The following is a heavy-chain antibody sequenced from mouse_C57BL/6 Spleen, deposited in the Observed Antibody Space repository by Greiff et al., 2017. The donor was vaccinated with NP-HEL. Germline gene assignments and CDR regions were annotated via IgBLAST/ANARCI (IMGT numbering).Heavy chain of an antibody. CDR1: GFTFSDYG. Sequence: DVMLVESGGGLVKPGGSLKLSCAASGFTFSDYGMHWVRQAPEKGLEWVAYISSGSSTIYYADTVKGRFTIYRDNAKNTLFLQMTRLRSEDTAMYYCARKDYFDYWGQGTTLTVSS. CDR3: ARKDYFDY. V-gene: IGHV5-17*01. CDR2: ISSGSSTI. J-gene: IGHJ2*01.